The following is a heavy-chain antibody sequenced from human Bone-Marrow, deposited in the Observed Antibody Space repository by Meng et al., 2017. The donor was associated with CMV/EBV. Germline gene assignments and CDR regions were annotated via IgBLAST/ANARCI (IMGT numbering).Heavy chain of an antibody. J-gene: IGHJ4*02. CDR1: GGTFSSYA. V-gene: IGHV1-69*10. CDR3: ARFRYNRGESLYYFDY. D-gene: IGHD3-16*01. Sequence: SVKVSCKASGGTFSSYAISWVRQAPGQGLERMGGIIPILGIANYAQKFQGRVTITADKSTSTAYMELSSLRSEDTAVYYCARFRYNRGESLYYFDYWGQGTLVTVSS. CDR2: IIPILGIA.